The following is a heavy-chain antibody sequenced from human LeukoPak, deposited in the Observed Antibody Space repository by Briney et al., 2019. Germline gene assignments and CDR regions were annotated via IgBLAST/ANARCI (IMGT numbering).Heavy chain of an antibody. D-gene: IGHD2-15*01. CDR2: IYTSGNT. CDR3: ARVMGYCSGGNCYSHFDP. V-gene: IGHV4-4*07. J-gene: IGHJ5*02. Sequence: SETLSLTCAVSGVPLSTYYWSWIRQPAGKGLEWIGRIYTSGNTNSNPSLKSRVTMSVDTSNNLFCLKLTSVTAADTAVYYCARVMGYCSGGNCYSHFDPWGQGTLVTVSS. CDR1: GVPLSTYY.